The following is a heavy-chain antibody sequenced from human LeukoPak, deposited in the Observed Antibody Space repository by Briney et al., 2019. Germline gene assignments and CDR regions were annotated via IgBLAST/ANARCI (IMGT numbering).Heavy chain of an antibody. Sequence: SVKVSCTASGGTFSSYAISWVRQAPGQGLEWMGGIIPIFGTANYAQKFQGRVTITADESTSTAYMELSSLRSEDTAVYYCARDGEEMGSYFDYWGQGTLVTVSS. CDR3: ARDGEEMGSYFDY. CDR2: IIPIFGTA. J-gene: IGHJ4*02. V-gene: IGHV1-69*13. CDR1: GGTFSSYA. D-gene: IGHD5-24*01.